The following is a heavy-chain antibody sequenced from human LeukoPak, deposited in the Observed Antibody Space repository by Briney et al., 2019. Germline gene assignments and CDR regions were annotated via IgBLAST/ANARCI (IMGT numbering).Heavy chain of an antibody. CDR3: TANIVGTSP. Sequence: PGGSLRLSCTASGFTFSNAWMNWVRQAPGKGLEWVGRIKRQSNGGTTDYAAPVQGRFTISRDDSKNILFLQMNSLKTEDTAVYYCTANIVGTSPWGQGTLVTVSS. J-gene: IGHJ5*02. V-gene: IGHV3-15*01. CDR1: GFTFSNAW. D-gene: IGHD1-26*01. CDR2: IKRQSNGGTT.